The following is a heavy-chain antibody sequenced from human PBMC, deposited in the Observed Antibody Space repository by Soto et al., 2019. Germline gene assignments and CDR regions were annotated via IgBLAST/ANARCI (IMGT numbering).Heavy chain of an antibody. CDR1: GYSFTSYA. Sequence: ASVKVSCEASGYSFTSYARHWVRQAPGQRLEWMGWINAGNGNTKYSQKFQGRVTITRDTSASTAYMELSSLRSEDTAVYYCARVRGYSYGPGADYWGQGTLVTVSS. CDR3: ARVRGYSYGPGADY. J-gene: IGHJ4*02. V-gene: IGHV1-3*01. D-gene: IGHD5-18*01. CDR2: INAGNGNT.